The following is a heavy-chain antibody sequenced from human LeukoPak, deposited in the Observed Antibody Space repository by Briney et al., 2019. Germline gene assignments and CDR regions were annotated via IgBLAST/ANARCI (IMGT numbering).Heavy chain of an antibody. CDR3: ASHYYDSSGYYYGVYNWFDP. CDR1: GGSISSYY. D-gene: IGHD3-22*01. CDR2: IYYSGST. J-gene: IGHJ5*02. Sequence: SETLSLTCTVSGGSISSYYWSWIRQPPGKGLEWIGYIYYSGSTNYNPSLKSRVTISVDTSKNQFSLKLSSVTAADTAVYYCASHYYDSSGYYYGVYNWFDPWGQGTLVTVSS. V-gene: IGHV4-59*08.